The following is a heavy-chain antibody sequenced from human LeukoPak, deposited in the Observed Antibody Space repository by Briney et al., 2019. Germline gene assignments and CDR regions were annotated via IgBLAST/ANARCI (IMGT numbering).Heavy chain of an antibody. CDR2: IRPSGDNT. CDR1: GFPFSSYD. Sequence: GGSLRLSCAASGFPFSSYDMTWVRQAAGRGVEWVSSIRPSGDNTYYGDSVKGRFTISRDNSKNTVYLQMNNMSVDDTAVYYCARVAGWHWFDPWGQGTLVTVSS. D-gene: IGHD6-19*01. CDR3: ARVAGWHWFDP. J-gene: IGHJ5*02. V-gene: IGHV3-23*01.